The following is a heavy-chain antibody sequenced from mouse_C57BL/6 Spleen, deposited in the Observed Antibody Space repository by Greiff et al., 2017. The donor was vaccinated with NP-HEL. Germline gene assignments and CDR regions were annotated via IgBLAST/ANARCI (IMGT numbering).Heavy chain of an antibody. CDR2: ISGGGGKT. Sequence: EVKLMESGGGLVKPGGSLKLSCAASGFTFSSYTMSWVRQTPEKRLEWVATISGGGGKTYYPDSVKGRFPISRDNAKNTLYLQMSSLRSEDTALYYCARHGWSFDYWGQGTTLTVSS. V-gene: IGHV5-9*01. D-gene: IGHD3-3*01. CDR3: ARHGWSFDY. J-gene: IGHJ2*01. CDR1: GFTFSSYT.